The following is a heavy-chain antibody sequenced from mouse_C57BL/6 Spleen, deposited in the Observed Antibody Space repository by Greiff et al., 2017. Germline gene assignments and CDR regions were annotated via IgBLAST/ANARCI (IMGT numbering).Heavy chain of an antibody. CDR2: IDPEDGET. CDR3: ASGMSCRYYAMDY. Sequence: EVQLQQSGAELVKPGASVKLSCTASGFNIKDYYMHWVKQRTEQGLAWIGRIDPEDGETKYAPKFQGKATITADTSSDKTYLQLSRLTSEDTAVYYCASGMSCRYYAMDYWGQGTSVTVSS. J-gene: IGHJ4*01. V-gene: IGHV14-2*01. CDR1: GFNIKDYY. D-gene: IGHD4-1*01.